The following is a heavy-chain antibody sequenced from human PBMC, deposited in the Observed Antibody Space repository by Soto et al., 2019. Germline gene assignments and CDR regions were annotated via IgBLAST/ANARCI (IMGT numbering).Heavy chain of an antibody. CDR2: INPNSGGT. V-gene: IGHV1-2*04. CDR3: ARGQIRNGDYKNGIDV. D-gene: IGHD4-17*01. J-gene: IGHJ6*02. Sequence: ASVKVSCKASGYTFTGYYMHWVRQAPGQGLEWMGWINPNSGGTNYAQKFQGWVTMTRDTSISTAYMELSRLRSDDTAVYYCARGQIRNGDYKNGIDVWGQGTTVTVS. CDR1: GYTFTGYY.